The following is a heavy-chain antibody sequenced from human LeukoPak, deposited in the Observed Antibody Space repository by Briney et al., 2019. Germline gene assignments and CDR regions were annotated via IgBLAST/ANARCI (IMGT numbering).Heavy chain of an antibody. Sequence: SETLSPTCTVSGDSLNTYYWTRIRQTPGKELEWIGFVASSGTSNYNPSLKSRVTISVDKSKNQFSLKLSSVTAADTAVYYCARDTPPVVAGTGYYFDYWGKGTLVTVSS. V-gene: IGHV4-59*12. CDR3: ARDTPPVVAGTGYYFDY. D-gene: IGHD2-21*01. J-gene: IGHJ4*02. CDR1: GDSLNTYY. CDR2: VASSGTS.